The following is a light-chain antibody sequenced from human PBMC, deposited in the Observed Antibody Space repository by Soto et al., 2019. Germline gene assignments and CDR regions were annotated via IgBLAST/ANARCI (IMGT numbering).Light chain of an antibody. CDR3: QQRSNWPYLT. J-gene: IGKJ4*01. CDR1: QSVSGY. CDR2: DAS. Sequence: EIVLTQSPDTLSLSPGERATLSCRASQSVSGYLGWYQQKPGQAPRLLIYDASNRAYGVPARFRGSGSGTNFPLHIASLEPDDFAVYYCQQRSNWPYLTFGGGTRV. V-gene: IGKV3-11*01.